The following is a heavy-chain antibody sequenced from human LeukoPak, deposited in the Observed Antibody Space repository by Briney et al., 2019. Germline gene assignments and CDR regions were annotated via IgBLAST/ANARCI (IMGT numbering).Heavy chain of an antibody. CDR3: ARISIAAAGTYYYYYGMDV. V-gene: IGHV1-18*01. CDR1: GYTFTSYG. J-gene: IGHJ6*02. Sequence: ASGKVSCKASGYTFTSYGISWVRQAPGPGHGRMGWISAYNGNANYAQKLQGRVTMTTDTSPSTAYMELRSLRSDDTAVYYCARISIAAAGTYYYYYGMDVWGQGTTVTVSS. D-gene: IGHD6-13*01. CDR2: ISAYNGNA.